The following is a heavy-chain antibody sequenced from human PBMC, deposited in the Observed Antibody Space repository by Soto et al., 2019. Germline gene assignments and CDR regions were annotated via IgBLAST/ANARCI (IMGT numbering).Heavy chain of an antibody. D-gene: IGHD2-15*01. V-gene: IGHV1-69*13. Sequence: SVKVSCKASGGTFSTYAINWVRQAPGQGLECLGGVIPIFGATNYAQKFQGRVTITADESTSTAYMELSSLTSEDTAVYYCVRDDPGHCSGGSCKYYSGMDVWGQGTTVTVSS. CDR1: GGTFSTYA. CDR3: VRDDPGHCSGGSCKYYSGMDV. J-gene: IGHJ6*02. CDR2: VIPIFGAT.